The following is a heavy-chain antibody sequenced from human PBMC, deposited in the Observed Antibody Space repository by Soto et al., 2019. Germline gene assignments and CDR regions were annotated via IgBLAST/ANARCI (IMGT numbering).Heavy chain of an antibody. J-gene: IGHJ4*02. CDR3: ARSGYTSSWTGYYFDY. Sequence: GGSLRLSCAASGFTVSSNYMSWVRQAPGKGLEWVSVIYRGGGTYYADSVKGRFTISRDNSKNMLYIQMNSLRAEDTAVYYCARSGYTSSWTGYYFDYWGQGTLVTVSS. D-gene: IGHD6-13*01. V-gene: IGHV3-53*01. CDR2: IYRGGGT. CDR1: GFTVSSNY.